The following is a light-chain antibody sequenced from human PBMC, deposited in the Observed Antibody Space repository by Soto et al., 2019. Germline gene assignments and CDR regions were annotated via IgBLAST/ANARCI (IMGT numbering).Light chain of an antibody. V-gene: IGKV3-20*01. CDR3: QQYGSSPGT. J-gene: IGKJ2*01. Sequence: EIVLTQSPGTLSLSPGERATLSCRASQSVSSNYLAWYKQKPGQAPRLLIYGASSRATGIPDRFSGSGSGTDCTLTISRLEPEDFAVYYCQQYGSSPGTFGQGTKLEIK. CDR1: QSVSSNY. CDR2: GAS.